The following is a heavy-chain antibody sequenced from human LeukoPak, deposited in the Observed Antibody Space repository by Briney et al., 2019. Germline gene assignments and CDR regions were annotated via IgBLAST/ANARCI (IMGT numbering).Heavy chain of an antibody. CDR2: IIVGSGAT. Sequence: SVKVSCKASGFTSTNFAVQWVRQARGQRLEWIGWIIVGSGATKCAQDFQERVTITRDLSTSTLYMELRSLTSEDTAVYYCASDLSNPRMGASYLDSWGQGTLVTVSS. CDR1: GFTSTNFA. D-gene: IGHD3-16*01. V-gene: IGHV1-58*01. J-gene: IGHJ4*02. CDR3: ASDLSNPRMGASYLDS.